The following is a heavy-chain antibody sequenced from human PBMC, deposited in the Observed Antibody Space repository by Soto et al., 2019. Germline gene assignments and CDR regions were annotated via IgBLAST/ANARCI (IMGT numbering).Heavy chain of an antibody. CDR2: ISSSSSTI. D-gene: IGHD1-1*01. CDR1: GFTFSSYS. V-gene: IGHV3-48*01. CDR3: ASAQLGPIVPSYMDV. J-gene: IGHJ6*03. Sequence: GGSLRLSCAASGFTFSSYSMNWVRQAPGKGLEWVSYISSSSSTIYYADSVKGRFTISRDNAKNTLYLQMNSLRAEDTAVYYCASAQLGPIVPSYMDVWGKGTTVTVSS.